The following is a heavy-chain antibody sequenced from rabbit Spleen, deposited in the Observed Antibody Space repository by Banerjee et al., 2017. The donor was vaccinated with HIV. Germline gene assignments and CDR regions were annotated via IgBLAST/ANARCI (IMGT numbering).Heavy chain of an antibody. CDR3: ARDAGTSFSTYGMDL. CDR1: GFSFSSSYY. CDR2: IWSGSNGNT. V-gene: IGHV1S40*01. J-gene: IGHJ6*01. Sequence: QSLEESGGDVVKPGASLTLTCTAYGFSFSSSYYMCWVRQAPGKGLEWIGCIWSGSNGNTYYASWAKGRFTLSKTSSTTVTLQMTSLPVADTATFFCARDAGTSFSTYGMDLWGPGTLVTVS. D-gene: IGHD8-1*01.